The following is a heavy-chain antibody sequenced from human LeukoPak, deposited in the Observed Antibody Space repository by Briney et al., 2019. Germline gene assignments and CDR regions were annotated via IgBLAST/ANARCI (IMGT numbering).Heavy chain of an antibody. Sequence: PSETLSLTCTVSGGSISSSSYYWGWIRQPPGKGLEWIGSIYYSGSTYYNPSLKSRVTISVDTSKNQFSLKLSFVTAADTAVYYCARHGGGVSSWYRPPDYWGQGTLVTVSS. V-gene: IGHV4-39*01. CDR1: GGSISSSSYY. CDR2: IYYSGST. D-gene: IGHD6-13*01. CDR3: ARHGGGVSSWYRPPDY. J-gene: IGHJ4*02.